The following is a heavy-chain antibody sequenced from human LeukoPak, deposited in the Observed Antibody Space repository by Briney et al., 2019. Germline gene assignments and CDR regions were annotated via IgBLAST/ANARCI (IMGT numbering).Heavy chain of an antibody. CDR2: INPNSGGT. D-gene: IGHD6-6*01. CDR3: ARVAAARDYYYYYYMDV. J-gene: IGHJ6*03. CDR1: GYTFTGYY. V-gene: IGHV1-2*02. Sequence: ASVKVSCKASGYTFTGYYMRWVRQAPGQGLEWMGWINPNSGGTNYAQKFQGRVTMTRDTSISTAYMELSRLRSDDTAVYYCARVAAARDYYYYYYMDVWGKGTTVTISS.